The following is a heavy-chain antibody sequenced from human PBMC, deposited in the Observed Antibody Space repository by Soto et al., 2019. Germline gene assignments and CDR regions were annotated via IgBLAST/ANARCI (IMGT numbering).Heavy chain of an antibody. CDR3: AKDCRYSYGYSGMDV. CDR2: VSGSGGST. V-gene: IGHV3-23*01. J-gene: IGHJ6*02. D-gene: IGHD5-18*01. Sequence: VGSLRLSCAASGFTFSSYAMSWVRQAPGKGLEWVSAVSGSGGSTYYADSVKGRFTISRDNSKNTLYLQMNSLRAEDTAVYYCAKDCRYSYGYSGMDVWGQGTTVTVSS. CDR1: GFTFSSYA.